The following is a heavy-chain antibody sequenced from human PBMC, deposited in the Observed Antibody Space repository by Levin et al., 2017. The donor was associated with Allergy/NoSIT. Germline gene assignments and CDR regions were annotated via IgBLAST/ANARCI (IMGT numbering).Heavy chain of an antibody. J-gene: IGHJ4*02. D-gene: IGHD6-19*01. CDR1: GGSISSSSYY. Sequence: SETLSLTCTVSGGSISSSSYYWGWIRQPPGKGLEWIGSIYYSGSTYYNPSLKSRVTISVDTSKNQFSLKLSSVTAADTAVYYCARTTWSSVIGYWGQGTLVTVSS. CDR3: ARTTWSSVIGY. V-gene: IGHV4-39*01. CDR2: IYYSGST.